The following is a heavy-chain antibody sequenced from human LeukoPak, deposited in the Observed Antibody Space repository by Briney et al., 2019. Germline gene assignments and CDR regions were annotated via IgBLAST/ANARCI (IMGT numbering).Heavy chain of an antibody. Sequence: SETLSLTGTGSGGSISSSSYYRDWIRQPPGKGLEWIGSIYYSGSTYYNPSLKSRVTIPVDTSKNQFPLKLSSVTAADTAVYYCASIEYGSIAALSEKPLAHDYWGQGTLVTVSS. CDR2: IYYSGST. D-gene: IGHD6-6*01. J-gene: IGHJ4*02. CDR3: ASIEYGSIAALSEKPLAHDY. CDR1: GGSISSSSYY. V-gene: IGHV4-39*01.